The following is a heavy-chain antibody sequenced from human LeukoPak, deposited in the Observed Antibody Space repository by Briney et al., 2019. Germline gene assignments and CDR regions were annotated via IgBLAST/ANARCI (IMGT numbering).Heavy chain of an antibody. CDR2: IYTSGST. CDR3: ASRISSIVGATIRAFDI. D-gene: IGHD1-26*01. J-gene: IGHJ3*02. Sequence: SETLSLTCAVSGYSISSGYYWGWIRQPPGKGLEWIGRIYTSGSTNYNPSLKSRVTMSVDTSKNQFSLKLSSVTAADTAVYYCASRISSIVGATIRAFDIWGQGTMVTVSS. V-gene: IGHV4-38-2*01. CDR1: GYSISSGYY.